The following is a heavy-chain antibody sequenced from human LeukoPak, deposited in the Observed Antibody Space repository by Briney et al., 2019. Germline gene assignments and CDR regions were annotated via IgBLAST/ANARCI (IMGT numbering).Heavy chain of an antibody. D-gene: IGHD6-13*01. CDR1: GGTFSSYA. V-gene: IGHV1-69*04. J-gene: IGHJ4*02. CDR2: IIPILGIA. Sequence: SVEVSCKASGGTFSSYAISWVRQAPGQGLEWMGRIIPILGIANYAQKFQGRIMITADKSTSTAYMELSSLRSEDTAVYYCARVGLIAAAAYFDYWGQGTLVTVSS. CDR3: ARVGLIAAAAYFDY.